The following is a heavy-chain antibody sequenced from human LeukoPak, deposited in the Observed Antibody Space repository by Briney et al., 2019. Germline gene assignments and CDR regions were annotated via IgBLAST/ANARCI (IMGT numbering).Heavy chain of an antibody. Sequence: SETLSLTCTVSGGSISSSSYYWGWIRQPPGKGLEWIGSIYYSGDTYYNPSLKSRVTISVDTSKNQFSLKLSSVTAADTAVYYCARDNGIAVAGTPDYWGQGTLVTVSS. D-gene: IGHD6-19*01. CDR2: IYYSGDT. CDR3: ARDNGIAVAGTPDY. J-gene: IGHJ4*02. V-gene: IGHV4-39*07. CDR1: GGSISSSSYY.